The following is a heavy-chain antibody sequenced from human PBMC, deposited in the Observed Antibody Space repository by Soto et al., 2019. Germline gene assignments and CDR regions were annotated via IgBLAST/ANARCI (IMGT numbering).Heavy chain of an antibody. CDR2: IYYSGIS. J-gene: IGHJ1*01. D-gene: IGHD3-10*01. Sequence: PSETLSLTCTVSGGSISSYYWSWIRQPPGKGLEWIGYIYYSGISNYNPSLKSRVTISVDTSKNQFSLQLSSVTVADTAVYYCATPYGNAGYDDWGQGTQVTVSS. CDR1: GGSISSYY. CDR3: ATPYGNAGYDD. V-gene: IGHV4-59*01.